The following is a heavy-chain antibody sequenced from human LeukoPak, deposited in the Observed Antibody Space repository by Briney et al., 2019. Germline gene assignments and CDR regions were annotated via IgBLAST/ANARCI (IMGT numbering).Heavy chain of an antibody. CDR2: INHSGST. Sequence: TSETLSLTCAVYGGSFSGYYWSGIPQPLGKGPEWIGEINHSGSTHYNPSLNSRVPISVDTSKHQSSLKLSSVTAPDPAVYYCARLGGVRLGGGTIAYYYSYMDVWGKGPTVTVS. CDR3: ARLGGVRLGGGTIAYYYSYMDV. CDR1: GGSFSGYY. V-gene: IGHV4-34*01. D-gene: IGHD2-15*01. J-gene: IGHJ6*03.